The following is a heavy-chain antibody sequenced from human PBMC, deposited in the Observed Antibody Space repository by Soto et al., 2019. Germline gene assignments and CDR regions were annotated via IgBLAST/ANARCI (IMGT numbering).Heavy chain of an antibody. V-gene: IGHV5-51*01. CDR3: ARRLSDTSGYRYFDY. Sequence: PGESLKLSCKASGYSFGIYWSGCVRQMPGKGLEWMGVIFPDDSKVTYSPSFEGQVTISADKSITTAYLQWSRLKASDTAKYYCARRLSDTSGYRYFDYWGQGTQVTVSS. CDR2: IFPDDSKV. CDR1: GYSFGIYW. J-gene: IGHJ4*02. D-gene: IGHD3-22*01.